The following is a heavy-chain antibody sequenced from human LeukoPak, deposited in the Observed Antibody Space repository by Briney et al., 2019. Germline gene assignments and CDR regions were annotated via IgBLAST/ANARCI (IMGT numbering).Heavy chain of an antibody. Sequence: GGPLRLSCAASGFTFSSYAMSWVRQAPGKGLEWVSAISGSGGSTYYADSVKGRFTISRDNSKNTLYLQMNSLRAEDTAVYYCAKVLILSGVFYFDYWGQGTLVTVSS. V-gene: IGHV3-23*01. CDR2: ISGSGGST. D-gene: IGHD7-27*01. CDR3: AKVLILSGVFYFDY. J-gene: IGHJ4*02. CDR1: GFTFSSYA.